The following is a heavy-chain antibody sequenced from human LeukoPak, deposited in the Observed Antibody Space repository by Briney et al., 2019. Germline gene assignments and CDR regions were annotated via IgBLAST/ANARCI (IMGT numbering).Heavy chain of an antibody. J-gene: IGHJ4*02. Sequence: ASVKVSCKASGGTFSSYAISWVRQAPGQGLEWMGRIIPILGIANYAQKFQGRVTITADKSTSTAYMELSSLRSEDTAVYYCSYSSSWYKATYYFDYWGQGTLVTVSS. D-gene: IGHD6-13*01. CDR2: IIPILGIA. CDR1: GGTFSSYA. CDR3: SYSSSWYKATYYFDY. V-gene: IGHV1-69*04.